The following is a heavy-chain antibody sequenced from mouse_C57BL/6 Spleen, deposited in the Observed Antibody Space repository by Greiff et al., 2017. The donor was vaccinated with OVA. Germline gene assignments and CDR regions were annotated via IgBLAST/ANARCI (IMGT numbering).Heavy chain of an antibody. CDR3: ARSLLRGYAMDY. D-gene: IGHD1-1*01. Sequence: DVKLVESGGGLVQPGGSLSLSCAASGFTFTDYYMSWVRQPPGKALEWLGFIRNKANGYTTEYSASVQGRFTISRDNSQSILYLQMNALRAEDSATYYFARSLLRGYAMDYWGQGTSVTVSS. J-gene: IGHJ4*01. V-gene: IGHV7-3*01. CDR2: IRNKANGYTT. CDR1: GFTFTDYY.